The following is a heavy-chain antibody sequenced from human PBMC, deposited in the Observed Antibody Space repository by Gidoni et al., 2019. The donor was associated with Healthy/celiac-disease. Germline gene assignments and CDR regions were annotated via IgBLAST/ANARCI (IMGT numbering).Heavy chain of an antibody. Sequence: QVQRVQSGAAVKKPGSSLNVSCRASAGTFSSYAISWVRRAPGQGLEWMGGIIPIFGTANYEQKCQGRVTITADESTSTAYMELSSLRSEDTAVYYCARSERIAVAGIYFDYWGQGTLVTVSS. D-gene: IGHD6-19*01. V-gene: IGHV1-69*01. CDR1: AGTFSSYA. CDR3: ARSERIAVAGIYFDY. CDR2: IIPIFGTA. J-gene: IGHJ4*02.